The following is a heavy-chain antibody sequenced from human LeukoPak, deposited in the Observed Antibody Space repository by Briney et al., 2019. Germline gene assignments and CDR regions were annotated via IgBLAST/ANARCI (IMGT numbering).Heavy chain of an antibody. CDR3: ARSPGGNPRRAFDL. Sequence: ASVKVSRKASGYHFNGDFLQWVRQAPGQGLEWLGWINPNTGSTNYAQKFQGRVTLTRDTSITTAYMELSSLVSDDTAVYYCARSPGGNPRRAFDLWGQGTMVTVSS. J-gene: IGHJ3*01. CDR1: GYHFNGDF. D-gene: IGHD4-23*01. CDR2: INPNTGST. V-gene: IGHV1-2*02.